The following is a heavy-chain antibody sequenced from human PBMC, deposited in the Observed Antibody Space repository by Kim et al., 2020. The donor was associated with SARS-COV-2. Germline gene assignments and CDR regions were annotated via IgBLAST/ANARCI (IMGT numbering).Heavy chain of an antibody. Sequence: GWSLRLSCAASGFTFSSYGMHWVRQAPGKGLEWVAVIWYDGSNKYYADSVKGRFTISRDNSKNTLYLQMNSLRAEDTAVYYCAKDRRRVAVVYAFDIWGQGTMVTVSS. J-gene: IGHJ3*02. D-gene: IGHD2-15*01. CDR3: AKDRRRVAVVYAFDI. V-gene: IGHV3-33*06. CDR1: GFTFSSYG. CDR2: IWYDGSNK.